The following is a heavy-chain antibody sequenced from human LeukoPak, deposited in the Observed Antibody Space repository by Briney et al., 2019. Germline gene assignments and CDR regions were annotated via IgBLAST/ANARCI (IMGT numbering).Heavy chain of an antibody. CDR1: GYTFTSYG. V-gene: IGHV1-18*01. D-gene: IGHD3-3*02. CDR2: ISAYNGNT. Sequence: ASVKVSCKASGYTFTSYGISWVRQAPGQGLEWMGWISAYNGNTNYAQNLKGRVTMTTDTSTSTAYMELRSLTSDDTAVYYCARGIRGLGGAFYLDLWGQGTLVTVSS. CDR3: ARGIRGLGGAFYLDL. J-gene: IGHJ4*02.